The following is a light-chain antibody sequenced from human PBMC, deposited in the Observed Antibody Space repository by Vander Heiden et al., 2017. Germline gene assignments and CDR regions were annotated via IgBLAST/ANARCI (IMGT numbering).Light chain of an antibody. CDR3: AAWDGSLATYL. Sequence: QSGLNQPPSASGPPGQRVTISCSGSSSNIGSTNVNWYQLVPGTAPKLLIHSSNQRPSGVPDRFSGSKSGTSASLAISGLQSEDEADYYCAAWDGSLATYLFGTGTEVSVL. V-gene: IGLV1-44*01. CDR2: SSN. J-gene: IGLJ1*01. CDR1: SSNIGSTN.